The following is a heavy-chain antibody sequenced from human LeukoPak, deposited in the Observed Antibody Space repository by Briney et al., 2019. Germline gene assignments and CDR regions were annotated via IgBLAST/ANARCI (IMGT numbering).Heavy chain of an antibody. Sequence: GGSLRLSCAASGFTFSTYSMNWVRQAPGKGLEWVSYISDSTSTIYYADSVRGRFTISRDNAKNSLYLQMNSLRAEDTAVYYCARDLTSGWYGWDYWGQGTLVTVSS. D-gene: IGHD6-19*01. CDR2: ISDSTSTI. J-gene: IGHJ4*02. CDR1: GFTFSTYS. V-gene: IGHV3-48*01. CDR3: ARDLTSGWYGWDY.